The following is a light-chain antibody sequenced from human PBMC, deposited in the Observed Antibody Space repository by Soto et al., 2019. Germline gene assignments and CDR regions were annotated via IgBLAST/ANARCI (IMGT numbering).Light chain of an antibody. Sequence: DIQMTQSPSFVSASVGDRVAITCRARQGISNFLVWYQQKPGKGLELLIYAASTLQRGVPSRFSGSGSGTDFTLTISSLQPEDFATYYCQEASSFPPTFGGGTKVEIK. CDR2: AAS. V-gene: IGKV1-12*01. CDR1: QGISNF. J-gene: IGKJ4*01. CDR3: QEASSFPPT.